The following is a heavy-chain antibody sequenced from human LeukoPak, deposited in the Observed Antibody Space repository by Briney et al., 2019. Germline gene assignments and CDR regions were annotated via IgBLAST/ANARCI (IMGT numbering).Heavy chain of an antibody. CDR1: GGTFNSYA. Sequence: SVKVSCKASGGTFNSYAISWVRQAPGQGLEWMGGIIPIFGTANYAQKFQGRVTITADESTSTAYMELSSLRSEDTAVYYCARDSRYPTVAFDIWGQGTMVTVSS. J-gene: IGHJ3*02. CDR3: ARDSRYPTVAFDI. V-gene: IGHV1-69*13. CDR2: IIPIFGTA. D-gene: IGHD3-9*01.